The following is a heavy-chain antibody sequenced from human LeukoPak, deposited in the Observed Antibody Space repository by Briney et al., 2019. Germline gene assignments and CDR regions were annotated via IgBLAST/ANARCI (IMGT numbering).Heavy chain of an antibody. D-gene: IGHD5-12*01. J-gene: IGHJ4*02. CDR2: IYHSGST. V-gene: IGHV4-4*02. CDR3: ARVSYSGYDIYYFDY. CDR1: GGSISSSNW. Sequence: SGTLSLTCAVSGGSISSSNWWSWVRQPPGKGLEWIGEIYHSGSTNYNPSLKSRVTISVDKSKNQFSLKLSSVTAADTAVYYCARVSYSGYDIYYFDYWGQGTLVTVSS.